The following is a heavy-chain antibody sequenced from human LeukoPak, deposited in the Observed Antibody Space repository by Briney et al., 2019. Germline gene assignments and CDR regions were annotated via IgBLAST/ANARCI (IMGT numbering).Heavy chain of an antibody. CDR2: IYPGDSDT. D-gene: IGHD2-2*02. Sequence: GESLKISCKGSGYSFTSYWIGWVRQMPGKGLEWMGIIYPGDSDTRYSPSFQGQVTISADKSISTAYLQWSSLKASDTAMYYCATAAIAEYYYMDVWGKGTTVTVSS. CDR3: ATAAIAEYYYMDV. J-gene: IGHJ6*03. V-gene: IGHV5-51*01. CDR1: GYSFTSYW.